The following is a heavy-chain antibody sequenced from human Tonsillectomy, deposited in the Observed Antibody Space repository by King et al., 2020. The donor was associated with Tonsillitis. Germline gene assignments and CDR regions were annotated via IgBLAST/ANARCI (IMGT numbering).Heavy chain of an antibody. Sequence: VQLVESGGGLVQPGGSLRLSCAASGFTFSSYAINFVRQSPGMGLELVSSISGSGVSTYYADSVKGRFTISRDNSKTTVYLHMNSLRAEDTAVYYCTKGSVAGTSNWFDPWGPGTLVTVSS. D-gene: IGHD6-19*01. CDR1: GFTFSSYA. CDR3: TKGSVAGTSNWFDP. CDR2: ISGSGVST. J-gene: IGHJ5*02. V-gene: IGHV3-23*04.